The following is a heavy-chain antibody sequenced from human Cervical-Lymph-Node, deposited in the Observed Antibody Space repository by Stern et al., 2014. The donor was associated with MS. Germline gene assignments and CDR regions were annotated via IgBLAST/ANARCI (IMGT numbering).Heavy chain of an antibody. V-gene: IGHV1-3*01. CDR3: ARDLGFSGDY. Sequence: VQLVESGAEVKKPGASVKVSCKASGDTFTSYAMHWGRQAPGQRLEWMGWINAGNGNTKYSQKSQGRVTITRDTSASTAYMELSSLRSEDTAVYYCARDLGFSGDYWGQGTLVTVSS. J-gene: IGHJ4*02. D-gene: IGHD5-12*01. CDR2: INAGNGNT. CDR1: GDTFTSYA.